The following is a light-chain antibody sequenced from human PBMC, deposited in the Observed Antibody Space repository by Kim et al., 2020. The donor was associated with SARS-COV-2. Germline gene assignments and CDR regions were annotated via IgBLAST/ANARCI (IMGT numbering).Light chain of an antibody. CDR3: QQYYSTPRT. CDR2: WAS. Sequence: ATINCKSSQSVLYSSNNKNYLAWYQQKPGQPPKLLIYWASTRESGVPDRFSGSGSGTDLTLTISSLQAEDVAVYYCQQYYSTPRTFGQGTKVDIK. CDR1: QSVLYSSNNKNY. V-gene: IGKV4-1*01. J-gene: IGKJ1*01.